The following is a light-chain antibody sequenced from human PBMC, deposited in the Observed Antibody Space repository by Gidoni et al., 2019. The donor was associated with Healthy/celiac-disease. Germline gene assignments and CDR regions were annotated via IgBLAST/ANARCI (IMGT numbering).Light chain of an antibody. Sequence: DIQMTQSPSSPSGSVVDRVTITCRASQSISSYLNWYKQKPGKAPKPLIYAASSLQSGVPSRFSGRGSGTDFTLTISSLQPEDFATYYCKQSYSTPWTFGQGTKVEIK. CDR3: KQSYSTPWT. V-gene: IGKV1-39*01. CDR2: AAS. J-gene: IGKJ1*01. CDR1: QSISSY.